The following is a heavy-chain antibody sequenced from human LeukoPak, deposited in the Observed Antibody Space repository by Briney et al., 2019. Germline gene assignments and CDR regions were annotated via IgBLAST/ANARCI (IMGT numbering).Heavy chain of an antibody. CDR3: ARDEGYGSGSYFDY. Sequence: SETLSLTCTVSGGSISSYYWSWIRQPPGKGLEWIGYIHYSGSTHYNPSLKSRVTISVDTSKNQFSLKLSSVTAADKAVYYCARDEGYGSGSYFDYWGQGTLVTVSS. D-gene: IGHD3-10*01. J-gene: IGHJ4*02. CDR1: GGSISSYY. CDR2: IHYSGST. V-gene: IGHV4-59*01.